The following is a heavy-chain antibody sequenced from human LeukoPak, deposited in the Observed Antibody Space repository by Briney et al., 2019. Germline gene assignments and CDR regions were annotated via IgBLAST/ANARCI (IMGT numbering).Heavy chain of an antibody. CDR2: IYTSGST. V-gene: IGHV4-4*07. Sequence: ASETLSLTCTVSGGSISSYYWSWIRQPAGKGLEWIGRIYTSGSTNYNPSLKSRVTMSVDTSKNQFSLKLSSVTAADTAVYYCAREASPQFNDFWSGYYLSFDYWGQGTLVTVSS. CDR3: AREASPQFNDFWSGYYLSFDY. CDR1: GGSISSYY. J-gene: IGHJ4*02. D-gene: IGHD3-3*01.